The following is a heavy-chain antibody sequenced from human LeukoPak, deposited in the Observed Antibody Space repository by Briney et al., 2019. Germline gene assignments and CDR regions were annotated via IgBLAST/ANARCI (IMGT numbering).Heavy chain of an antibody. CDR1: GYTFTSYA. CDR3: ARDSRQWLVDGNWFDP. CDR2: INAGNGNT. J-gene: IGHJ5*02. V-gene: IGHV1-3*01. D-gene: IGHD6-19*01. Sequence: GASVKVSCKASGYTFTSYAMHWVRQAPGQRLEWMGWINAGNGNTKYSQKFQGRVTITRDTSASTAYMELSSLRSEDTAVYYCARDSRQWLVDGNWFDPWGQGTLVTVSS.